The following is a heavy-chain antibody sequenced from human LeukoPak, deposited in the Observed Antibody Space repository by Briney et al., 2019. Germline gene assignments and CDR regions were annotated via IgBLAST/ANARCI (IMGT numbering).Heavy chain of an antibody. D-gene: IGHD2-21*02. CDR2: ISYDGSNK. Sequence: PGGSLRLSCAASGFTFSSYGMHWVRQAPGKGLEWGAVISYDGSNKYYADSVKGRFTISRDNSKNTLYLQMNSLRAEDTAVYYCAKDRIPSWVTRISYFDYWGQGTLVTVSS. J-gene: IGHJ4*02. V-gene: IGHV3-30*18. CDR1: GFTFSSYG. CDR3: AKDRIPSWVTRISYFDY.